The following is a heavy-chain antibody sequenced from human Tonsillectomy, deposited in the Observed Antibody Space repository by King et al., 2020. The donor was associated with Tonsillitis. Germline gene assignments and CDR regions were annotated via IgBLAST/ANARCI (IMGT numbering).Heavy chain of an antibody. CDR1: GFTFSSYD. J-gene: IGHJ4*02. CDR2: IGTAGDT. Sequence: VQLVESGGGLVQPGGSLRLSCAASGFTFSSYDMHWVRQAKGKGLEWVSAIGTAGDTYYPGSVKGRFTISRENAKNSLYLQMNSLRAEDTAVYYCARDGNYGGNSLFDYWGQGTLVTVSS. V-gene: IGHV3-13*01. D-gene: IGHD4-23*01. CDR3: ARDGNYGGNSLFDY.